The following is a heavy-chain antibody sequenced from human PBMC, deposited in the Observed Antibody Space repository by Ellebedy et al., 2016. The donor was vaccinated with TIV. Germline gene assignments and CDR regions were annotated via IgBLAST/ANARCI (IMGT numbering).Heavy chain of an antibody. Sequence: ASVKVSCKASGFTFTTYAMHWVRQAPGQRLEWMGWINAGNGNTKYSQKFQGRVTITRDTSASTAYMELSSLRSEDTAVYYCARDTTYYYYGMDVWGQGTTVTVSS. CDR2: INAGNGNT. CDR1: GFTFTTYA. CDR3: ARDTTYYYYGMDV. J-gene: IGHJ6*02. D-gene: IGHD1-1*01. V-gene: IGHV1-3*01.